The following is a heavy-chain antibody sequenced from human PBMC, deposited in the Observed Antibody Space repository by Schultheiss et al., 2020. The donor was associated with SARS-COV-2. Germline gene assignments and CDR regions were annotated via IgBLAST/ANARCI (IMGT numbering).Heavy chain of an antibody. CDR2: IYYIGGT. CDR3: ARVYGVGASTDWYFDL. Sequence: GSLRLSCTVSGGSVTSSSYYWSWIRQPPGKGLEWIGHIYYIGGTNYNPSLKSRFTTSVDTSKNQFSLKLSSVTAADTAVYYCARVYGVGASTDWYFDLWGRGTLVTVSS. J-gene: IGHJ2*01. D-gene: IGHD1-26*01. CDR1: GGSVTSSSYY. V-gene: IGHV4-61*01.